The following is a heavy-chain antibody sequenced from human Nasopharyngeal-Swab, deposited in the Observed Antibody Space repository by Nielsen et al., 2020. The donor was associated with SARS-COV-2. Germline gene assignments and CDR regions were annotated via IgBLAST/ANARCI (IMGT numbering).Heavy chain of an antibody. CDR3: ARDRELGYYMDV. V-gene: IGHV3-7*01. J-gene: IGHJ6*03. D-gene: IGHD1-7*01. CDR2: IKQDGSDK. Sequence: GESPKTSRAASGLTFTNSWLSWVRQAPGKGLEWVANIKQDGSDKYYVDSVKGRFTISRDNAKNSLYLQMNSLRAEDTAVYYCARDRELGYYMDVWGKGTTVTVS. CDR1: GLTFTNSW.